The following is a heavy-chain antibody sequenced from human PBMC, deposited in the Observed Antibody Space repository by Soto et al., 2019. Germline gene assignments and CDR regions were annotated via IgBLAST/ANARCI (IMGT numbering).Heavy chain of an antibody. CDR1: GFTFSSYW. J-gene: IGHJ3*02. Sequence: AGGSLRLSCAASGFTFSSYWMHWVRQAPGKGLVWVSRINSDGSSTSYADAVKGRFTISRDNAKNTLYLQMNSLRADDTAVYYCARVGSDGYNLGDVFDIWGQGTMVTVSS. D-gene: IGHD2-21*01. CDR2: INSDGSST. V-gene: IGHV3-74*01. CDR3: ARVGSDGYNLGDVFDI.